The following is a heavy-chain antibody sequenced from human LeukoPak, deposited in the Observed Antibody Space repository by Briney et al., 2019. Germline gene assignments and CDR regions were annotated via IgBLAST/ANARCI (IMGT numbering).Heavy chain of an antibody. Sequence: ASVKVSCKASGYTFTGYYIHWVRQAPGQGLERMGWINPNSGGTNYAQKFQGRVTMTRDTSISTAYMELSRLRSDDTAVYYCARYCSGGSCYFDYWGQGTRVTVSS. CDR3: ARYCSGGSCYFDY. CDR1: GYTFTGYY. D-gene: IGHD2-15*01. CDR2: INPNSGGT. V-gene: IGHV1-2*02. J-gene: IGHJ4*02.